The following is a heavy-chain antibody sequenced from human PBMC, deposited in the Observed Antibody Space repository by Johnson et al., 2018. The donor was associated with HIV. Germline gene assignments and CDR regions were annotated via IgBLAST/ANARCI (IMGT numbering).Heavy chain of an antibody. CDR2: IYSGGST. D-gene: IGHD6-19*01. J-gene: IGHJ3*02. CDR1: GFTVSSNY. V-gene: IGHV3-53*01. Sequence: VQVVESGGGLIQPGGSLRLSCAASGFTVSSNYMSWVRQAPGKGLEWVSVIYSGGSTYFADYVKGRFTISRDNSKNTLYLQMNSLRDEDPAVYYCAKTVRLWLVLKDAFDIWGQGTMVTVSS. CDR3: AKTVRLWLVLKDAFDI.